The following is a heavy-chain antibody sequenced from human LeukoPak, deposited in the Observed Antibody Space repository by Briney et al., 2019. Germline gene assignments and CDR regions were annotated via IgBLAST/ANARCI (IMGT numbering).Heavy chain of an antibody. J-gene: IGHJ6*03. Sequence: GGSLRLSCAAPGFTFSSYWMHWVRQAPGKGLVWVSRINSDGSSTSYADSVKGRFTISRDNAKNTLYLQMNSLRAEDTAVYYCARGDYYYYYMDVWGKGTTVTVSS. V-gene: IGHV3-74*01. CDR2: INSDGSST. CDR3: ARGDYYYYYMDV. CDR1: GFTFSSYW.